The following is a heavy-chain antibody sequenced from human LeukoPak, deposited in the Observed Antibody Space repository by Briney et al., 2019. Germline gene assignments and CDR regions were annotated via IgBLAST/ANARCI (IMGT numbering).Heavy chain of an antibody. CDR1: GFTFSSYA. CDR3: AKDPAGITMVRGVNYFDY. Sequence: PGGSLRLSCAASGFTFSSYAMSWVRQAPGKGLEWVSAISGSGGSTYYADSVKGRFTIPRDNSKNTLYLQMNSLRAEDTAVYYCAKDPAGITMVRGVNYFDYWGQGTLVTVSS. V-gene: IGHV3-23*01. D-gene: IGHD3-10*01. J-gene: IGHJ4*02. CDR2: ISGSGGST.